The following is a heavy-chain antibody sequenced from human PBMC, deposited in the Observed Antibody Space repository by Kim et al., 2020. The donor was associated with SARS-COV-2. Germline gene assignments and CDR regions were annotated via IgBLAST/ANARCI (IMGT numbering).Heavy chain of an antibody. V-gene: IGHV1-69*13. CDR3: ASWGRISSSWYQIRYWFDP. D-gene: IGHD6-13*01. J-gene: IGHJ5*02. CDR1: GGTFSSYA. CDR2: IIPIFGTA. Sequence: SVKVSCKASGGTFSSYAISWVRQAPGQGLEWMGGIIPIFGTANYAQKFQGRVTITADESTSTAYMELSSLRSEDTAVYYCASWGRISSSWYQIRYWFDPWGQGTLVTVSS.